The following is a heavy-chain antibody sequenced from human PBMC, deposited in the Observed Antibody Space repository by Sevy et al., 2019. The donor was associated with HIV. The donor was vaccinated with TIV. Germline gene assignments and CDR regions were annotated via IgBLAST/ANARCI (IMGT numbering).Heavy chain of an antibody. D-gene: IGHD6-13*01. CDR2: IRSKANSYAT. Sequence: GGSLRLSCAASGFTFSGSAMHWVRQASGKGLEWVGRIRSKANSYATAYAASVKGRFTISRADYKNTAYLQMNSLKTEDTAVYYCTCHRLGIAAAGTNLDFDYWGQGTLVTVSS. CDR1: GFTFSGSA. V-gene: IGHV3-73*01. J-gene: IGHJ4*02. CDR3: TCHRLGIAAAGTNLDFDY.